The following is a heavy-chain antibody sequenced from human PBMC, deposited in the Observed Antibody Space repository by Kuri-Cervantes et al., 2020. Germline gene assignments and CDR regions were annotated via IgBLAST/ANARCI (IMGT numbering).Heavy chain of an antibody. CDR1: GFSLSNARLG. J-gene: IGHJ3*02. Sequence: SGPTLVKPTETLTPTCTVSGFSLSNARLGVSWIRQPPGKALEWLAHTFSNDEKSYSTSLKTRLTISKDTSKNQVVLTMTNMDPVDTATYFCVRMGGFHFESTDYKDAFDIWGQGTTVTVSS. CDR3: VRMGGFHFESTDYKDAFDI. D-gene: IGHD3-10*01. CDR2: TFSNDEK. V-gene: IGHV2-26*01.